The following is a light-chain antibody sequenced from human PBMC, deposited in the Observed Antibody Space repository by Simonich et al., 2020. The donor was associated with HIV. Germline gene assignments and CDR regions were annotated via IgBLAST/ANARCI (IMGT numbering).Light chain of an antibody. V-gene: IGLV2-14*01. CDR2: DVS. J-gene: IGLJ3*02. CDR1: SSDVGGYNY. CDR3: SSYTSSSTLV. Sequence: QSALTQPASVSGAPGQSITISCTGTSSDVGGYNYVSCYQQHPGKAPKLMIYDVSNRPSGVSNRFSCSKSGNTASLTISGLQAEDEADYYCSSYTSSSTLVFGGGTKLTVL.